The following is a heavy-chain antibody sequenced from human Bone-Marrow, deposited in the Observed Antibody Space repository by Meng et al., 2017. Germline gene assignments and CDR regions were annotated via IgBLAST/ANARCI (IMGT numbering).Heavy chain of an antibody. D-gene: IGHD2-2*01. CDR3: ARVLPAARGLHYYYYGMNV. Sequence: AETLSLTCTVSGGSISSSSYYWGWIRQPPGKGLEWIGSIYYSGSTYYNPSLKSRVTISVDTSKNQFSLKLSSVTAADTAVYYCARVLPAARGLHYYYYGMNVCAQGPS. V-gene: IGHV4-39*07. CDR1: GGSISSSSYY. J-gene: IGHJ6*02. CDR2: IYYSGST.